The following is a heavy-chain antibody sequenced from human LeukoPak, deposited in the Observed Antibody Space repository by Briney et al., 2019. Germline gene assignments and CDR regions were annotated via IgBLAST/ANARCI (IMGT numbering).Heavy chain of an antibody. V-gene: IGHV4-59*12. CDR1: GGSISSYY. D-gene: IGHD2-15*01. CDR3: AREVGLYCSGGSCYFDP. J-gene: IGHJ5*02. Sequence: KPSETLSLTCTVSGGSISSYYWSWNRQPPGKGLEWIGYIYYSGSTNYNPSLKSRVTISVDTSKNQFSLKLSSVTAADTAVYYCAREVGLYCSGGSCYFDPWGQGTLVTVSS. CDR2: IYYSGST.